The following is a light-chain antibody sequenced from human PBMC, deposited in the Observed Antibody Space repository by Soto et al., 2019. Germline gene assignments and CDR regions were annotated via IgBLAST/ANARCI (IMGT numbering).Light chain of an antibody. J-gene: IGLJ2*01. Sequence: QSVLTQPPSASGSPGQSVTISCTGTKNDIGVYDFVSWYQHHPGKAPRLIIYEVVQRPSGVPDRFSGSKSGNTASLTVSGLQAEDEADYYCQSYDSSLSGSVVFGGGTKLTVL. CDR1: KNDIGVYDF. CDR3: QSYDSSLSGSVV. CDR2: EVV. V-gene: IGLV2-8*01.